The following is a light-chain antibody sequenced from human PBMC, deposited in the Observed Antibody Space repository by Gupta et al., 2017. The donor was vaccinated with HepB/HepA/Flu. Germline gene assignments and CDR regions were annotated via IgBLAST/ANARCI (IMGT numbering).Light chain of an antibody. J-gene: IGLJ2*01. CDR3: SSYTSISTLV. CDR2: DVS. Sequence: ITISCTGTSSDVGGYNYVSWYQQHPGKAPKLMIYDVSNRPSGVSTRFSGSKSGNTASLTISGHQAEDEADYYCSSYTSISTLVFGGGTKLTVL. CDR1: SSDVGGYNY. V-gene: IGLV2-14*03.